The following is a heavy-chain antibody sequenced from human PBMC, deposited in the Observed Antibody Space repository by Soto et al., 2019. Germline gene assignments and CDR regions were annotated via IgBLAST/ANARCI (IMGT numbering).Heavy chain of an antibody. V-gene: IGHV3-33*01. D-gene: IGHD3-22*01. J-gene: IGHJ2*01. CDR1: GFTFSSYG. CDR2: IWYDGSNK. CDR3: ARDTPDSSGYYGLPGWYFDL. Sequence: QVQLVESGGGVVQPGRSLRLSCAASGFTFSSYGMHWVRQAPGKGLEWVAVIWYDGSNKYYADSVKGRFTISRDNSKNTLYLHMNSLRAEDTAVYYCARDTPDSSGYYGLPGWYFDLWGRGTLVTVSS.